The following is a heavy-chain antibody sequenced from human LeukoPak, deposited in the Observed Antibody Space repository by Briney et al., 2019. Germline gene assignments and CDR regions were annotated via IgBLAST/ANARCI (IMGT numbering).Heavy chain of an antibody. Sequence: ASVKVSCTASGYTFTSYDINWVRQAPGQGLEWMGWMNPNSGNTGYAQKFQGRVTMTRNTSISTAYMELSSLRSEDTAVYYCARSGDYDSSGYAGSFDIWGQGTMVTVSS. CDR3: ARSGDYDSSGYAGSFDI. CDR2: MNPNSGNT. CDR1: GYTFTSYD. D-gene: IGHD3-22*01. J-gene: IGHJ3*02. V-gene: IGHV1-8*01.